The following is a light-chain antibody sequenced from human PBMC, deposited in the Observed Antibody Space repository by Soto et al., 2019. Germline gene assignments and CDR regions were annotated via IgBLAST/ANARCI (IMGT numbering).Light chain of an antibody. CDR3: QQYYSSAPWT. Sequence: EIVLTQSPGTLSLSPGERATLSCRASQSVSSSYFAWYQQKPGQAPRLLIYGASNRATGIPDRFSGSGAGTDCTLTISRLEPEDFAVYYCQQYYSSAPWTFGQGTKVEIK. V-gene: IGKV3-20*01. CDR1: QSVSSSY. J-gene: IGKJ1*01. CDR2: GAS.